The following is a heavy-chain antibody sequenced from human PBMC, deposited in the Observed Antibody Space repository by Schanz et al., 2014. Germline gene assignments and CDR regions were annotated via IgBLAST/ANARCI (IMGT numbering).Heavy chain of an antibody. D-gene: IGHD3-16*01. CDR1: GFTFSNYA. CDR2: ISSSSGTI. Sequence: EVQLLESGGGLVQPGGSLRLSCAASGFTFSNYAMGWVRQTPEKGLEWVSYISSSSGTIYYADSVKGRFTISRDNAKNLLYLQMNGLRVEDTAVYYCAKGGSSLDDWGQGTLVTVSS. V-gene: IGHV3-48*01. CDR3: AKGGSSLDD. J-gene: IGHJ4*02.